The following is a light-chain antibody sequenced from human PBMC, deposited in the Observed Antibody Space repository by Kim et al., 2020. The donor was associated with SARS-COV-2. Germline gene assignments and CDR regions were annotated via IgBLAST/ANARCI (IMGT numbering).Light chain of an antibody. CDR1: SSDVGGYNY. J-gene: IGLJ1*01. CDR2: DVS. CDR3: SSYTSSSTYV. Sequence: GQSITISCTGTSSDVGGYNYVSWYQQHPGKAPKLMIYDVSKRPSGVSNRFSGSKSGNTASLTISGLQAEDEADYYCSSYTSSSTYVFGTGTKLTVL. V-gene: IGLV2-14*04.